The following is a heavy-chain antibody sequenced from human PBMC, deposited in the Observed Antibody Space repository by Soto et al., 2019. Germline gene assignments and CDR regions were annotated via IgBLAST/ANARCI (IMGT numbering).Heavy chain of an antibody. CDR3: ARDEYDLWSLFPYGMDV. CDR1: GYTFTSYG. J-gene: IGHJ6*02. Sequence: ASVKVSCKASGYTFTSYGISWVRQAPGQGLEWMGWISAYNGNTNYAQKLQGRVTMTTDTSTSTAYMELRSLRSDDTAVYYCARDEYDLWSLFPYGMDVWGQGTTVTVSS. V-gene: IGHV1-18*01. CDR2: ISAYNGNT. D-gene: IGHD3-3*01.